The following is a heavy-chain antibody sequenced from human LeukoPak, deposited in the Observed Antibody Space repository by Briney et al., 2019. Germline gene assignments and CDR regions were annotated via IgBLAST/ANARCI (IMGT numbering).Heavy chain of an antibody. CDR1: GFTFSNYN. CDR3: ARMYCGGDCEIDY. V-gene: IGHV3-21*01. J-gene: IGHJ4*02. Sequence: GGSLRLSCTGSGFTFSNYNMNWVRQAPGKGLEWVSSISSNSNSMRYASSVKRRFTISRDNVKNSLYLQMDSLTAEDTAVYYCARMYCGGDCEIDYWGQGTLVTVSS. CDR2: ISSNSNSM. D-gene: IGHD2-21*02.